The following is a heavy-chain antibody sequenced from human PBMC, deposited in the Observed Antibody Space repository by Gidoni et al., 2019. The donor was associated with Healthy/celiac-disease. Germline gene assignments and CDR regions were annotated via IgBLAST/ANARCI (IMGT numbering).Heavy chain of an antibody. CDR3: ARDRDYGSGLNYYYMDV. CDR2: IIPIFGTA. J-gene: IGHJ6*03. CDR1: GGTFSSYA. V-gene: IGHV1-69*06. D-gene: IGHD3-10*01. Sequence: QVQLVQSGAEVKKPGSSVKVSCKASGGTFSSYAISWVRQAPGQGLEWMGGIIPIFGTANYAQKFQGRVTITADKSTSTAYMELSSLRSEDTAVYYCARDRDYGSGLNYYYMDVWGKGTTVTVSS.